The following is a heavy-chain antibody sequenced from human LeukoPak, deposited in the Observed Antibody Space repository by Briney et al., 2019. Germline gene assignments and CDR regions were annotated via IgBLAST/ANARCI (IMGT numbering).Heavy chain of an antibody. D-gene: IGHD3-10*01. Sequence: SETLSLTCAVYGRSFSGYYWSWIRQSPGKGLEWIGEINYSGRTNYNPSLKSRLIISVDTSKNQFSLKLNSMTAADTAVYYCARDETFYYSSGSYSYFDLWGQGTLVTVSS. CDR2: INYSGRT. V-gene: IGHV4-34*01. CDR3: ARDETFYYSSGSYSYFDL. J-gene: IGHJ4*02. CDR1: GRSFSGYY.